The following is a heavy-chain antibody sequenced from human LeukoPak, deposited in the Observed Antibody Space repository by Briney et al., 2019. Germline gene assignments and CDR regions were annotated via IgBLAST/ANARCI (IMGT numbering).Heavy chain of an antibody. V-gene: IGHV3-23*01. CDR2: ISDSGGRT. CDR3: VKDPCTNGVCYHFDY. CDR1: GFSFSSYA. J-gene: IGHJ4*02. D-gene: IGHD2-8*01. Sequence: GGSLRLSCAASGFSFSSYALSWVRQAPGRGLEWVSAISDSGGRTYYADFVKGRFTISRDNSENTLFLQMSSLRAEDTAVYYCVKDPCTNGVCYHFDYWGQGTLVTVSS.